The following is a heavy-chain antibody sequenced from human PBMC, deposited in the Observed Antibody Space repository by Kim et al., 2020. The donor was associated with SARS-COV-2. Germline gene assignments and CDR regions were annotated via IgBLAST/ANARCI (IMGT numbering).Heavy chain of an antibody. CDR1: GGSISSGGYY. CDR2: IYYSGST. J-gene: IGHJ6*02. CDR3: ARDSGSGSYYNYYYYYGMDV. Sequence: SETLSLTCTVSGGSISSGGYYWSWIRQHPGKGLEWIGYIYYSGSTYYNPSLKSRVTISVDTSKNQFSLKLSSVTAADTAVYYCARDSGSGSYYNYYYYYGMDVWGQGTTVTVSS. V-gene: IGHV4-31*03. D-gene: IGHD3-10*01.